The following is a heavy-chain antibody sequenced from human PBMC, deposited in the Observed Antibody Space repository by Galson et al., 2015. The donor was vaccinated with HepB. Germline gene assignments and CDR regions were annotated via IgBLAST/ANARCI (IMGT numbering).Heavy chain of an antibody. CDR1: GGTFSSYA. CDR2: IIPIFGTA. Sequence: SVKVSCKASGGTFSSYAISWVRQAPGQGLEWMGGIIPIFGTANYAQKFQGRVTITADESTSTAYMELSSLRSEDTAVYYCARDQYPDYGDPKGDYYYMDVWGKGTTVTVSS. D-gene: IGHD4-17*01. J-gene: IGHJ6*03. CDR3: ARDQYPDYGDPKGDYYYMDV. V-gene: IGHV1-69*13.